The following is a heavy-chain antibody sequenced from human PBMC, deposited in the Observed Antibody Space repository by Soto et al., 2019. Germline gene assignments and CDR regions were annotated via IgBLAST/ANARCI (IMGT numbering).Heavy chain of an antibody. CDR2: ISGSGGST. J-gene: IGHJ2*01. Sequence: PGGSLRLSCAASGFTFSSYAMSWVRQAPGKGLEWVSGISGSGGSTYYVDSVKGRFTIPRDNSKNTLYLQMNSLRAEDTAVYNCAKEPVGPDWYFDLWGRGTLVTVSS. V-gene: IGHV3-23*01. CDR3: AKEPVGPDWYFDL. CDR1: GFTFSSYA.